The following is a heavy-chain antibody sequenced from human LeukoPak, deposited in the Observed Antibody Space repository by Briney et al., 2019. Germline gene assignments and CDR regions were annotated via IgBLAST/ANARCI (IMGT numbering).Heavy chain of an antibody. V-gene: IGHV1-69*13. D-gene: IGHD2-2*01. CDR3: ASTVVPAAVDAFDI. Sequence: SVKVSCKAPGGTFSSYAISWVRQAPGQGLEWMGGIIPIFGTANYAQKFQGRVTITADESTSTAYMELSSLRSEDTAVYYCASTVVPAAVDAFDIWGQGTMVTVSS. CDR2: IIPIFGTA. CDR1: GGTFSSYA. J-gene: IGHJ3*02.